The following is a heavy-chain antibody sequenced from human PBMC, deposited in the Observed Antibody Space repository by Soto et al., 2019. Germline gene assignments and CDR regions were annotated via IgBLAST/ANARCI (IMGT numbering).Heavy chain of an antibody. CDR2: ISSSSSYI. Sequence: EVQLVESGGGLVKPGGSLRLSCAASGFTFSSYSMNWVRQAPGKGLEWVSSISSSSSYIYYADSVKGRFTISRDNAKNSLYLQMNSLRAEDTAVYYCARDLLEEDAFDIWGQGTMVTVSS. J-gene: IGHJ3*02. V-gene: IGHV3-21*01. CDR1: GFTFSSYS. CDR3: ARDLLEEDAFDI. D-gene: IGHD1-1*01.